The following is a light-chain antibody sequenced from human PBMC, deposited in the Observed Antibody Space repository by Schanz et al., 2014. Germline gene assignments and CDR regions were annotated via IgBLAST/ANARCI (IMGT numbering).Light chain of an antibody. V-gene: IGLV2-14*02. CDR3: SSHTTDTTWL. J-gene: IGLJ3*02. Sequence: QSALTQPASVSGSPGQSITISCTGTSSDVGSYNLVSWYQQHPGKAPKLMIYEGSKRPSGVSNRFSGSKSGNTASLTISGLQAEDEADYYCSSHTTDTTWLFGGGTKLTVL. CDR2: EGS. CDR1: SSDVGSYNL.